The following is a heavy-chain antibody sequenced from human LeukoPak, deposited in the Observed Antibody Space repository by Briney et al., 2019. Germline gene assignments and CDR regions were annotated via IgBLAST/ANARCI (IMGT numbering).Heavy chain of an antibody. Sequence: SQTLSLTSAVSGGSISSGGYSWSWIRQPPGKGLEWIGYIYHSGSTYYNPSLKSRVTISVDRSKNQFSLKLSSVTAADTAVYYCARGYQPLDYWGQGTLVTVSS. CDR2: IYHSGST. CDR3: ARGYQPLDY. D-gene: IGHD2-2*01. J-gene: IGHJ4*02. CDR1: GGSISSGGYS. V-gene: IGHV4-30-2*01.